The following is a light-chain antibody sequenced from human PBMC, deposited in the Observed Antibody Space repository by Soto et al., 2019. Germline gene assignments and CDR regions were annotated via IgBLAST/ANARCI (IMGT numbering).Light chain of an antibody. Sequence: QSALTQPRSVSGSPGQSVTISCIGTSSDVGDYNYVSWYQQHPGKAPTLMVYDVSKRPSGVPGRFSGSKSGNTASLTISGLQAEDEADYYCFSYAGSSWVFGGGTKLTVL. CDR2: DVS. CDR3: FSYAGSSWV. J-gene: IGLJ3*02. V-gene: IGLV2-11*01. CDR1: SSDVGDYNY.